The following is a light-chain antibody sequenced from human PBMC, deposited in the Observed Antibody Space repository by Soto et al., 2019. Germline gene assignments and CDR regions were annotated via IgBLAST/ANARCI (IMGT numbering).Light chain of an antibody. CDR3: QQYNSHWT. CDR2: DAS. CDR1: QSISSW. Sequence: DIKMTQSPSTLSASVGDRVTISFRASQSISSWLAWYQQKPGKAPNLLIYDASSLQSGVPSRFSGIGSGTEFTLTISSLQPDDFATYYCQQYNSHWTFGQGTKVDIK. J-gene: IGKJ1*01. V-gene: IGKV1-5*01.